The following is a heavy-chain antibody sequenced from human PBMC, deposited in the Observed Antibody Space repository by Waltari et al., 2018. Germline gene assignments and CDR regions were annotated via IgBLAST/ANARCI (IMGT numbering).Heavy chain of an antibody. CDR1: GFTFSSSR. CDR2: ISGSSSTI. CDR3: ATAARRRDVGDLS. Sequence: EVQLVESGGGLVQPGGSLRLSCGVSGFTFSSSRMNWVRQAPGKGLEWVSYISGSSSTIYYADSVKGRFTISRDNAKNSMHLQMSSLRAEDTAVYYCATAARRRDVGDLSWGQGTLVTVSS. J-gene: IGHJ4*02. D-gene: IGHD3-16*02. V-gene: IGHV3-48*01.